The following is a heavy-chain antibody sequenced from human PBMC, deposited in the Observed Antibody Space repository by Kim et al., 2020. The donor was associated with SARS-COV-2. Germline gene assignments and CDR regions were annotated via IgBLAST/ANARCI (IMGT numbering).Heavy chain of an antibody. J-gene: IGHJ6*03. CDR3: ARIYYSYFYLDV. V-gene: IGHV4-39*01. Sequence: YNPSLKSRVTMSADTSKKEVSLRLSSVTAADTAVYYCARIYYSYFYLDVWGKGTSVTVSS.